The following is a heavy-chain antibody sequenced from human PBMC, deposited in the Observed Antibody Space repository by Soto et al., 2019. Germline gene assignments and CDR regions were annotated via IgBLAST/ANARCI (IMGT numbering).Heavy chain of an antibody. CDR1: GYRFTSYW. CDR2: IYPGDSDT. V-gene: IGHV5-51*01. J-gene: IGHJ6*02. D-gene: IGHD5-12*01. CDR3: ARTDGYKYYYYGMDV. Sequence: GESLKMTCKGYGYRFTSYWSGWVRTLPGKGLEWMGIIYPGDSDTRYSPSFQGQVTISADKSISTAYLQWSSLKASDTAMYYCARTDGYKYYYYGMDVWGQGTTVTVS.